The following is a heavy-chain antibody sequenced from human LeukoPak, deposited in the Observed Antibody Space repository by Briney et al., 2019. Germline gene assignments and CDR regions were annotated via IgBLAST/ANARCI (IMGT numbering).Heavy chain of an antibody. D-gene: IGHD4-23*01. J-gene: IGHJ6*03. CDR1: GFTFSNYG. Sequence: GGSLRLSCAASGFTFSNYGMHWVRQAPGKGLEWLTFIRYDGNIQYYADSVKGRFTISRDNSKKTLYLQMNSLRAEDTAVYYCAKDNYGGNWDYYYYYMDVWGKGTTVTVSS. CDR3: AKDNYGGNWDYYYYYMDV. V-gene: IGHV3-30*02. CDR2: IRYDGNIQ.